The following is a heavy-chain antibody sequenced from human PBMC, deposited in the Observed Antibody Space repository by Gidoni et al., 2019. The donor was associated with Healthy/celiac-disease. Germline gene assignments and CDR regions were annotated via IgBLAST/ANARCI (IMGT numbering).Heavy chain of an antibody. Sequence: QLQLQESGPGLVKPSETLSLTCTVSGGSIRSSSYYWGWIRQPPGKGLEWIGSIYYSGSTYYNPSLKSRVTISVDTSKNQFSLKLSSVTAADTAVYYCARHRAPPLGYFDYWGQGTLVTVSS. CDR1: GGSIRSSSYY. V-gene: IGHV4-39*01. CDR2: IYYSGST. CDR3: ARHRAPPLGYFDY. D-gene: IGHD3-10*01. J-gene: IGHJ4*02.